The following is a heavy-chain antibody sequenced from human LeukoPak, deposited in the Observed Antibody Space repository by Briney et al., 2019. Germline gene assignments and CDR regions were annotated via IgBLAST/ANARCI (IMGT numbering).Heavy chain of an antibody. CDR3: ARARSGNYFVY. D-gene: IGHD3-3*01. J-gene: IGHJ4*02. Sequence: GGSLRLSCAASGFTFSSVSMSWVRQAPGKGLQWISYISSSRTIYYADSVKGRFTISRDNAKNSVYLQMNSLRAEDTAVYSCARARSGNYFVYWGQGTRVTVSS. V-gene: IGHV3-48*01. CDR2: ISSSRTI. CDR1: GFTFSSVS.